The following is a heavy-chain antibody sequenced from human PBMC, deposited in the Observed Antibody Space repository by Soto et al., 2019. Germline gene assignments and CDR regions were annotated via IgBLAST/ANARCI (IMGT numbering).Heavy chain of an antibody. CDR3: ARQNYDFWSGYYGY. V-gene: IGHV4-59*01. Sequence: SETLSLTCTVSGGSISSYYWSWIRQPPGKGLEWIGYIYYSGSTNYNPSLKSRVTISVDTSKNQFSLKLSSVTAADTAVYYCARQNYDFWSGYYGYWGQGTLVTVSS. D-gene: IGHD3-3*01. CDR2: IYYSGST. J-gene: IGHJ4*02. CDR1: GGSISSYY.